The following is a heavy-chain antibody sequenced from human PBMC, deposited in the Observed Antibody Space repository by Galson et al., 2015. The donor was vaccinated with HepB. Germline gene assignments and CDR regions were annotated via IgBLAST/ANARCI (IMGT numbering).Heavy chain of an antibody. CDR2: ISSNGGST. Sequence: SLRLSCAASGFTFSSYAMHWVRQAPGKGLEYVSAISSNGGSTYYADSVKGRFTISRDNSKNTLYLQMSSLRAEDTAVYYCVKNRGYSSSPFFDYWGQGTLVTVSS. CDR3: VKNRGYSSSPFFDY. CDR1: GFTFSSYA. J-gene: IGHJ4*02. V-gene: IGHV3-64D*06. D-gene: IGHD6-6*01.